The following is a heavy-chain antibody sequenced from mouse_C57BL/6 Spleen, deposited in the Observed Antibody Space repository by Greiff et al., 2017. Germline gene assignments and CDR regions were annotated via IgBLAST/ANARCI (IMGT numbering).Heavy chain of an antibody. CDR2: IYPGNSDT. CDR3: THYGSSYHWYFDV. Sequence: VQLQQSGTVLARPGASVKMSCKTSGYTFTSYWMHWVKQRPGQGLEWIGAIYPGNSDTSYNQKFKGKAKLTAVTSASTAYMELSSLTNEDSAVYYCTHYGSSYHWYFDVWGTGTTVTVSS. J-gene: IGHJ1*03. V-gene: IGHV1-5*01. D-gene: IGHD1-1*01. CDR1: GYTFTSYW.